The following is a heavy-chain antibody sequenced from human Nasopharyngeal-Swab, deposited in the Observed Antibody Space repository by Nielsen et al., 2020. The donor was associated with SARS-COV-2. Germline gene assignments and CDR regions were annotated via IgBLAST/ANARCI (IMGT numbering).Heavy chain of an antibody. Sequence: GESLKISCKGSGYSFTSYWIAWVRQMPGKGLEWMGIIYPRDSDTRYSPSFQGQVTISADKSISTAYLQWSSLKASDTAMYYCAGPEGVATSFKYYFQYGMDVWGQGTMVTVPS. J-gene: IGHJ6*02. CDR3: AGPEGVATSFKYYFQYGMDV. CDR1: GYSFTSYW. V-gene: IGHV5-51*01. CDR2: IYPRDSDT. D-gene: IGHD5-12*01.